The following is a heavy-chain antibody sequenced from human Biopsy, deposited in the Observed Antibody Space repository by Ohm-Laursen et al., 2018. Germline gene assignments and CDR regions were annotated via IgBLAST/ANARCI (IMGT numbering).Heavy chain of an antibody. CDR1: GYTFTGYH. J-gene: IGHJ5*02. D-gene: IGHD3-22*01. CDR3: TRGGHYYDSLAYYYWFDP. CDR2: INAKTGDT. Sequence: SSVKVSCKASGYTFTGYHVHWVRQAPGQGLEWMGWINAKTGDTNYAQKFQGRVTMTRDTSISTAYVDLSSLRSDDTAVYYCTRGGHYYDSLAYYYWFDPWDQGTLVTVSS. V-gene: IGHV1-2*02.